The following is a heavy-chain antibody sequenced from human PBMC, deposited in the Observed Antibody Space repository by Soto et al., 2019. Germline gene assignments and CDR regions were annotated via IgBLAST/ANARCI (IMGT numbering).Heavy chain of an antibody. CDR2: FYSSGSI. V-gene: IGHV4-31*03. Sequence: SETLSLTCSVSGYSITAGGYYWSWIRQHPGKGLEWIGSFYSSGSIIYNPSLKSRVSISGDTSRNQFSMTLTSVTAADTALYYCARMYSSGSGWFHPWGQGXLVTVYS. D-gene: IGHD3-22*01. CDR3: ARMYSSGSGWFHP. CDR1: GYSITAGGYY. J-gene: IGHJ5*02.